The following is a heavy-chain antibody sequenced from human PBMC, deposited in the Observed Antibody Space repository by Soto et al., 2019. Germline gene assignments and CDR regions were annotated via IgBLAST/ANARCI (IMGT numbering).Heavy chain of an antibody. CDR2: IIPIFGTT. Sequence: VQLVQSGAEVKKPGSSVKVSCKASGGTFSNYPFIWVRQAPGQGLDWMGGIIPIFGTTDYGQRFQGRVTITAAESTNTAYMELSSLRSDDTAVYYCARGVYCGGGCYSNFDYWGQGTLVTVSS. D-gene: IGHD2-21*02. CDR3: ARGVYCGGGCYSNFDY. V-gene: IGHV1-69*01. J-gene: IGHJ4*02. CDR1: GGTFSNYP.